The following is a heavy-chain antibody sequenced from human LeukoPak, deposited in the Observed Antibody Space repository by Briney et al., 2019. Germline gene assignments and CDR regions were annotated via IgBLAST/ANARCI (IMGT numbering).Heavy chain of an antibody. D-gene: IGHD1-7*01. CDR2: IYYSGST. J-gene: IGHJ4*02. V-gene: IGHV4-39*02. Sequence: PSETLSLTCTVSGGSISSSSYYWGWIRQPPGKGLEWIGSIYYSGSTYYNPSLKSRVTISVDTSKNQFSLKLSSVTAADTAVYYCARDLTGTTLDYWGQGTLVTVSS. CDR1: GGSISSSSYY. CDR3: ARDLTGTTLDY.